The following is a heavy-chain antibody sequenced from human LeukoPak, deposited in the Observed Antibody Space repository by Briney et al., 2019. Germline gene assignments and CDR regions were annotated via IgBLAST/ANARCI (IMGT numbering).Heavy chain of an antibody. CDR1: GFSLRTSGMC. V-gene: IGHV2-70*11. D-gene: IGHD3-10*01. CDR3: ARQYGSGSYYIAYFDY. CDR2: IDWDDDK. Sequence: SGPTLVNPTQTLTLTCTFSGFSLRTSGMCVSWIRQPPGKALEWLARIDWDDDKYYSTSLKTRLTISKDNSKNQVVLTMTNMDPVDTATYYCARQYGSGSYYIAYFDYWGQGTLVTVSS. J-gene: IGHJ4*02.